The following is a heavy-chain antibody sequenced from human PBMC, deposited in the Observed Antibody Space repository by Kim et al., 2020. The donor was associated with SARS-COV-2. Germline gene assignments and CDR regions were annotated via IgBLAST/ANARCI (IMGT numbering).Heavy chain of an antibody. D-gene: IGHD2-8*01. J-gene: IGHJ4*02. Sequence: ASVKVSCKASGYTFTSYAMNWVRQAPGQGLEWMGWINTNTGNPTYAQGFTGRFVFSLDTSVSTAYLQISSLKAEDTAVYYCARDGREDFRWDIVLDWGQGTLVTVSS. CDR3: ARDGREDFRWDIVLD. V-gene: IGHV7-4-1*02. CDR1: GYTFTSYA. CDR2: INTNTGNP.